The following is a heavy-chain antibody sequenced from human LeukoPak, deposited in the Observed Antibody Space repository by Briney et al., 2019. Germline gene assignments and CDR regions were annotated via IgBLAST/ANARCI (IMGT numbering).Heavy chain of an antibody. CDR2: INPNSGGT. J-gene: IGHJ4*02. Sequence: GASVKVSCKASGYTFTGYYMHWVRQAPGQGLEWMGWINPNSGGTNYAQKLQGRVTMTTDTSTSTAYMELRSLRSDDTAVYYCARQADSSGYGYIDYWGQGTLVTVSS. CDR1: GYTFTGYY. CDR3: ARQADSSGYGYIDY. D-gene: IGHD3-22*01. V-gene: IGHV1-2*02.